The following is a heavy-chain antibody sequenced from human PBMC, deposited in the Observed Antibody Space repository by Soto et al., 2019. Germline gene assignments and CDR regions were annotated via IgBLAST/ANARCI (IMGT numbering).Heavy chain of an antibody. CDR1: RFTFNKYS. Sequence: GGSLRLSCAASRFTFNKYSMNWVRQAPGKGLEWVSSITSKTGDQYYADSVKGRFIISRDNTKNSLSLQVTSLRDEDTAVYYCARDLMPNDRGLGDLAYWGQGTLVTVSS. J-gene: IGHJ4*02. V-gene: IGHV3-21*01. CDR3: ARDLMPNDRGLGDLAY. CDR2: ITSKTGDQ. D-gene: IGHD3-22*01.